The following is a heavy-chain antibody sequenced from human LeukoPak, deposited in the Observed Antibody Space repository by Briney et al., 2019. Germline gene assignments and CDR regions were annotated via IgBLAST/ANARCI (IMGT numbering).Heavy chain of an antibody. CDR3: ARAEYYYYGMDV. J-gene: IGHJ6*02. CDR2: ISSSSSYI. Sequence: GGSLRLPCAASGFTFSSYSMNWVRQAPGKGLEWVSSISSSSSYIYYANSVKSRFTISRDNAKNSLYLQMNSLRAEDTAVYCCARAEYYYYGMDVWGQGTTVTVSS. CDR1: GFTFSSYS. V-gene: IGHV3-21*01.